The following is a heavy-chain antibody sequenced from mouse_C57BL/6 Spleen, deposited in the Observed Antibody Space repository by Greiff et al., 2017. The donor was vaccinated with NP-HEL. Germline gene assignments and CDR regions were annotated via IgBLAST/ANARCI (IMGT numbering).Heavy chain of an antibody. CDR2: ISSGSSTI. CDR3: ARANWVYAMDY. Sequence: EVHLVESGGGLVKPGGSLKLSCAASGFTFSDYGMHWVRQAPEKGLEWVAYISSGSSTIYYADTVKGRFTISRANAKNTLFLQMTSLRSEDTAMYYCARANWVYAMDYWGQGTSVSVSS. J-gene: IGHJ4*01. D-gene: IGHD4-1*01. V-gene: IGHV5-17*01. CDR1: GFTFSDYG.